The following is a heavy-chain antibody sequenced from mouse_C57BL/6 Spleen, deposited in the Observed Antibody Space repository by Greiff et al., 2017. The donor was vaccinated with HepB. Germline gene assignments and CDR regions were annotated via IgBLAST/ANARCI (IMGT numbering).Heavy chain of an antibody. J-gene: IGHJ2*01. CDR1: GYSITSGSY. Sequence: DVQLQESGPGLVKPSQSLSLTCSVTGYSITSGSYWNWIRQFPGNKLEWMGYISYDGSNNYNPSLKNRISSTRDTSKNQFFLKLNSVTTEDTATYYCASLWDYLDYWGQGTTLTVSS. CDR3: ASLWDYLDY. CDR2: ISYDGSN. V-gene: IGHV3-6*01. D-gene: IGHD6-2*01.